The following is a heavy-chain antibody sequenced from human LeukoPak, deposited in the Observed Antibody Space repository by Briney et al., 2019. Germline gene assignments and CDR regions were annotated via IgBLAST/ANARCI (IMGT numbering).Heavy chain of an antibody. J-gene: IGHJ6*02. D-gene: IGHD3-22*01. Sequence: ASVKVSRKASGYTFTSYGISWVRQAPGQGLEWMGWISVYNGNTNYAQKLQGRVTMTTDTSTSTAYMELRSLRSDDTAVYYCARARSPRLVDDSSGYYLPYYYYYGMDVWGQGTTVTVSS. V-gene: IGHV1-18*01. CDR1: GYTFTSYG. CDR3: ARARSPRLVDDSSGYYLPYYYYYGMDV. CDR2: ISVYNGNT.